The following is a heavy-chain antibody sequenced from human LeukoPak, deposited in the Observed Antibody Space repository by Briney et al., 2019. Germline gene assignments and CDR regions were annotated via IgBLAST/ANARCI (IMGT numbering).Heavy chain of an antibody. CDR2: ISYDGSNK. J-gene: IGHJ4*02. Sequence: GGSLRLSCAASGFTFSSYGMHWVRQAPGKGLEWVAVISYDGSNKYYADSVKGRFTISRDNSKNTLYLQMNSLRAEDTAVYYCAKDGPLKHYYDSSGYYYDSFFDYWGQGTLVTVSS. CDR1: GFTFSSYG. V-gene: IGHV3-30*18. D-gene: IGHD3-22*01. CDR3: AKDGPLKHYYDSSGYYYDSFFDY.